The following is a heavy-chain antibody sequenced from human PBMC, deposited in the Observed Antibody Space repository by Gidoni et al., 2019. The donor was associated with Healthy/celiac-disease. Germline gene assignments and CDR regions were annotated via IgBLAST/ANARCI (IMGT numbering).Heavy chain of an antibody. CDR2: ISGSGGST. CDR3: AKAYDDFQYSSGWPPFDY. J-gene: IGHJ4*02. V-gene: IGHV3-23*01. Sequence: EVQLLESGGGLVQPGGSLRLSCAASGFTFSSYAMSWVRQAPGKGLECVSAISGSGGSTYYADSVKGRLTISRDNSKNTLYLQMNSLRAEDTAVYYCAKAYDDFQYSSGWPPFDYWGQGTLVTVSS. D-gene: IGHD6-19*01. CDR1: GFTFSSYA.